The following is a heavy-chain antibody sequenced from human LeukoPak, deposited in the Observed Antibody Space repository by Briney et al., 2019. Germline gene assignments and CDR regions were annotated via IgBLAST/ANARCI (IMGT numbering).Heavy chain of an antibody. CDR2: INPKSGAT. J-gene: IGHJ3*02. V-gene: IGHV1-2*02. CDR3: AHCSYDLDAFDM. D-gene: IGHD3-22*01. Sequence: ASVTVSCKASRYRFEGNYIHWVRQAPGQGLEWMGWINPKSGATKYAQKFQGRITMTRDTSIGTAYVELSRLRSDDAAVYYCAHCSYDLDAFDMWGQGTLVIVSS. CDR1: RYRFEGNY.